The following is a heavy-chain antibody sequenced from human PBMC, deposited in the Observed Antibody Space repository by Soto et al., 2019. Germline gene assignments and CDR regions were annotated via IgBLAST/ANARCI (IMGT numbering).Heavy chain of an antibody. J-gene: IGHJ5*02. CDR2: IFYTGST. CDR3: ASQYGGYGWFDT. CDR1: GGPFSRGGYY. D-gene: IGHD2-15*01. Sequence: PSETLSLTCTVSGGPFSRGGYYWSWIRQHPGKGLECIGYIFYTGSTYYNPTLKSRVTMSVDTSKRQFSLNLSSLTAEDTAVYYCASQYGGYGWFDTWGQGTPVTVSS. V-gene: IGHV4-31*03.